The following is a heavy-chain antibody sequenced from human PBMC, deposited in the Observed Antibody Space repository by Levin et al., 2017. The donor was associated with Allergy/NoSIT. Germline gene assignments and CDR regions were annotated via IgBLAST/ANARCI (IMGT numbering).Heavy chain of an antibody. Sequence: PGGSLRLSCAASGFTFSSFGIHWVRQAPGKGPEWVALIWYDGSNKYYADSVKGRFTISRDNPKNTLYLQVNSLRAEDTAVYYRARGAADGTYHYYYYMDVWGKGTTVTVSS. J-gene: IGHJ6*03. V-gene: IGHV3-33*01. CDR2: IWYDGSNK. CDR3: ARGAADGTYHYYYYMDV. CDR1: GFTFSSFG. D-gene: IGHD6-13*01.